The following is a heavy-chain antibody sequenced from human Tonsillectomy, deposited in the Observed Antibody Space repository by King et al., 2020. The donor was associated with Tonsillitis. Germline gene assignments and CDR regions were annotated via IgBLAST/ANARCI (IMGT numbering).Heavy chain of an antibody. J-gene: IGHJ4*02. V-gene: IGHV3-30*02. CDR1: GFTFSSYG. Sequence: VQLVESGGGVVQPGGSLRLSCAASGFTFSSYGMHWVRQAPGKGLEWVAFIRYDGSNKYYADSVKGRFTISRDNSKNTLYLQMNSLRAEDTAVYYCAKDEQVLVLSLPDYWCQGTLVTVSS. D-gene: IGHD6-13*01. CDR3: AKDEQVLVLSLPDY. CDR2: IRYDGSNK.